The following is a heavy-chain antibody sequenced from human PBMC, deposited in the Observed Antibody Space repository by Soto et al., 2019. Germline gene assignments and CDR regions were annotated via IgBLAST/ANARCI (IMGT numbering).Heavy chain of an antibody. V-gene: IGHV4-4*07. Sequence: PSETLALTCTVSGGSINTFYWSWVRQPAGKGLEWIGRIFSSGSTSFNPSLESRVAMSVDTSKNHFSLNLSSVTAADMAVYYCAREGSYSAYNFAHGLQSWSFDFWGQGVLVTVS. CDR2: IFSSGST. J-gene: IGHJ4*02. CDR1: GGSINTFY. D-gene: IGHD5-12*01. CDR3: AREGSYSAYNFAHGLQSWSFDF.